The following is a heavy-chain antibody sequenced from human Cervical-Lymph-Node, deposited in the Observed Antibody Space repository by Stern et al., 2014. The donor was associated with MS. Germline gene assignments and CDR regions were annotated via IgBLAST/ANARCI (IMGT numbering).Heavy chain of an antibody. V-gene: IGHV1-2*02. J-gene: IGHJ6*02. CDR3: ARERHSMDV. Sequence: VQLVQSGAEVKKPGASVKVSCKASGYSFTAYYMHWVRQAPGQAVGLMGWIDPNSGGTKSAQSFQGRVTMTRDTSISTFYMELSGLTSDDTAVFYCARERHSMDVWGQGTTVTVSS. CDR1: GYSFTAYY. CDR2: IDPNSGGT.